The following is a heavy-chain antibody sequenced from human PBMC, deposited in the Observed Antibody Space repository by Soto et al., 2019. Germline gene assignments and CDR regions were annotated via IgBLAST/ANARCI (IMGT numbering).Heavy chain of an antibody. V-gene: IGHV3-23*01. Sequence: PGGSLRLSCAASGVTFGSYAMSWVRQAPGKGLDWVSAISGSGGTTYYAGSVQGRFTISRDNSKNTLYLQMNNLRAEDTALYYCAKFLVETWGSSGWPWFFEYSGQGSLVTVSS. D-gene: IGHD6-25*01. J-gene: IGHJ4*02. CDR2: ISGSGGTT. CDR3: AKFLVETWGSSGWPWFFEY. CDR1: GVTFGSYA.